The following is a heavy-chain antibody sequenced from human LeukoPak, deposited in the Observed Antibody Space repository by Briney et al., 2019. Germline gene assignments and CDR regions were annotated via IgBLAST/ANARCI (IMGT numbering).Heavy chain of an antibody. Sequence: GGSLRLSCAASGFTFSSYAMHWVRQAPGKGLEWVAVISYDGGNKYYADSVKGRFTISRDNSKNTLYLQMNSLRAEDTAVYYCARDLIVVTTQFDPWGQGTLVTVSS. J-gene: IGHJ5*02. CDR1: GFTFSSYA. V-gene: IGHV3-30*04. CDR3: ARDLIVVTTQFDP. D-gene: IGHD2-2*01. CDR2: ISYDGGNK.